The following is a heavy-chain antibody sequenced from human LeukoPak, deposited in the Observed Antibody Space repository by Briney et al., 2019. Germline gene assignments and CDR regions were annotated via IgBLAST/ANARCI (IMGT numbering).Heavy chain of an antibody. CDR3: AKDIGPHLEQQLGFDY. J-gene: IGHJ4*02. Sequence: GGSLRLSCAASGFTFSSYGMHWVRQAPGKGLEWVAFIRYDGSNKYYADSVKGRFTISRDNAKNSLYLQMNSLRAEDTALYYCAKDIGPHLEQQLGFDYWGQGTLVTVPS. D-gene: IGHD6-13*01. CDR1: GFTFSSYG. CDR2: IRYDGSNK. V-gene: IGHV3-30*02.